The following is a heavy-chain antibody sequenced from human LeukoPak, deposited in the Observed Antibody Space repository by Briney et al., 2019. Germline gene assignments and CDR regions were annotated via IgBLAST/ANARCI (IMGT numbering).Heavy chain of an antibody. CDR2: IYYSGST. V-gene: IGHV4-59*08. J-gene: IGHJ3*01. Sequence: PSETLSLTCIVSHGSISRYYWSWIRQPPGKGLEWIGHIYYSGSTEYSPSLKSRVTISVDTSENQVSLKVTSVTAADTAVYYCARLQNRGFDYGYDDAFDVWGKGTMVTVSS. D-gene: IGHD5-18*01. CDR1: HGSISRYY. CDR3: ARLQNRGFDYGYDDAFDV.